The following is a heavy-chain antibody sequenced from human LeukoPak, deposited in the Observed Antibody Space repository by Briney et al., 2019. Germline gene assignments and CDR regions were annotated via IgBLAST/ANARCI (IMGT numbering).Heavy chain of an antibody. J-gene: IGHJ5*02. D-gene: IGHD5-18*01. Sequence: SETLSLTCAVYGGSFSGYYWSWIRQPPGKGLEWIGEINHSGSTNYNPSLKSQVTISVDTSKNQFSLKLSSVTAADTAVYYCARGGYSYGLGNWFDPWGQGTLVTVSS. CDR2: INHSGST. V-gene: IGHV4-34*01. CDR1: GGSFSGYY. CDR3: ARGGYSYGLGNWFDP.